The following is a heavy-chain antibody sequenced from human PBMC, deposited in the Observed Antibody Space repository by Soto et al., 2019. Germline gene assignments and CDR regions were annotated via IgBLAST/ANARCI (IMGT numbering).Heavy chain of an antibody. CDR2: IIPIFGTA. V-gene: IGHV1-69*13. CDR3: GGIAAAGTFFDY. D-gene: IGHD6-13*01. J-gene: IGHJ4*02. CDR1: GGTFSSYA. Sequence: GASVKVSCKASGGTFSSYAISWVRQAPGQGLEWMGGIIPIFGTANYAQKFQGRVTITADESTSTAYMELSSLRSEDTAVYYCGGIAAAGTFFDYWGQGTLVTVSS.